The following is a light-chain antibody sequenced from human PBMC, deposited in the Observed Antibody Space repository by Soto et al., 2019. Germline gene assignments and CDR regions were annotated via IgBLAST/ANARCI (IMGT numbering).Light chain of an antibody. Sequence: EIVLTQSPGTLSLSPGERATLSCRASQSVSSNYLAWYQQKPGQAPRLLIYGASTRATGIPDRFSGSGSGTDFPLTISRLEPEDFAVYYCQQYSSSPRTFGQGTKVEIK. CDR1: QSVSSNY. J-gene: IGKJ1*01. V-gene: IGKV3-20*01. CDR3: QQYSSSPRT. CDR2: GAS.